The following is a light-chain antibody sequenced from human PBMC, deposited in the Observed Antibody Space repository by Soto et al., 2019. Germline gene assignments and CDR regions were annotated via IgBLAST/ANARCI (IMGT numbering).Light chain of an antibody. CDR1: QSVDTF. J-gene: IGKJ4*01. Sequence: EIVLTQSPDTLSLSPGARATLSCRASQSVDTFLSWYQQKPGQAPRLFIYDSSTRSAGIPDRFSGSGSGTDFTLTISSLEPEEFAVYYCQQRRNLLSFGGGTKVEIK. CDR2: DSS. V-gene: IGKV3-11*01. CDR3: QQRRNLLS.